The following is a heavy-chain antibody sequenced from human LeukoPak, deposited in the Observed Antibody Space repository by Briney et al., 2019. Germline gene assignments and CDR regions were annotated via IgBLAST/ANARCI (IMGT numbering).Heavy chain of an antibody. V-gene: IGHV3-48*03. CDR3: AELGITMIGGV. CDR2: ISRSGSTI. D-gene: IGHD3-10*02. CDR1: GFTLSSSE. Sequence: PGGSLRLSCAASGFTLSSSEMNWVRQAPGKGLEWVSYISRSGSTIFYADSVKGRFTISRDNAKNSVSLRMNSLRAEDTAVYYCAELGITMIGGVWGKGTTVTISS. J-gene: IGHJ6*04.